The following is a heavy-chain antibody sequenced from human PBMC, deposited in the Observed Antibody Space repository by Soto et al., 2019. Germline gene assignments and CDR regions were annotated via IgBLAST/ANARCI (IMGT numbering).Heavy chain of an antibody. CDR2: IFYSGST. CDR3: ARQCRVVTCPWFVP. V-gene: IGHV4-59*05. J-gene: IGHJ5*02. Sequence: SETLSLTCTVSGGSISSYYWSWIRQPPGKGLEWIGSIFYSGSTYYNPSLKSRVTISVDTSKNQFSLTLTSVTAADTAVYYCARQCRVVTCPWFVPWGKGTLVTVSS. CDR1: GGSISSYY. D-gene: IGHD3-22*01.